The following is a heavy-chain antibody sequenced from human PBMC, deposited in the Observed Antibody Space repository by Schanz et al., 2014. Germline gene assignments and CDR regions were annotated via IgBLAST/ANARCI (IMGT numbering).Heavy chain of an antibody. Sequence: QVQLVESGGGLVKPGGSLRLSCAASGFTFSDYYMSWIRQAPGKGLEWVSYISGSATTIYYADSVEGRFTISRDNAKKSLDLHMNSLTAEDTAVYYCATENWWTVEKWGQGTLVTVSS. CDR2: ISGSATTI. J-gene: IGHJ4*02. D-gene: IGHD2-15*01. V-gene: IGHV3-11*01. CDR3: ATENWWTVEK. CDR1: GFTFSDYY.